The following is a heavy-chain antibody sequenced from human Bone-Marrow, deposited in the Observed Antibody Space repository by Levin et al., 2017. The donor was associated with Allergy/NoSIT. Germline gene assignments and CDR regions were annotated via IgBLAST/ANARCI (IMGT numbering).Heavy chain of an antibody. CDR3: ARVPHYYDSSDYYGGGDY. V-gene: IGHV3-53*01. CDR2: IYGGGST. J-gene: IGHJ4*02. CDR1: GFTVSSSY. D-gene: IGHD3-22*01. Sequence: AASVKVSCAASGFTVSSSYMTWVRQAPGKGLDWVSVIYGGGSTYYADSVKGRFAISRDNSKNTLYLQMNSLRAEDTAVYYCARVPHYYDSSDYYGGGDYWGQGTLVTVSS.